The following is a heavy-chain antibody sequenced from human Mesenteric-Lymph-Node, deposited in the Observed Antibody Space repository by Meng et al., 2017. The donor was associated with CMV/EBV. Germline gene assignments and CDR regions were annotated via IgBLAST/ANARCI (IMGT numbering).Heavy chain of an antibody. CDR2: ISSSSASI. Sequence: GESLKISCAASGFNFGSYSINWVRQAPGKGLEWVSYISSSSASIYYAVSVKGRFTVSRDNAKNSLHLQMNSLRAEDTAVYYCARITMLTIGGMDVWGQGTTVTVSS. D-gene: IGHD4/OR15-4a*01. CDR3: ARITMLTIGGMDV. V-gene: IGHV3-48*04. J-gene: IGHJ6*02. CDR1: GFNFGSYS.